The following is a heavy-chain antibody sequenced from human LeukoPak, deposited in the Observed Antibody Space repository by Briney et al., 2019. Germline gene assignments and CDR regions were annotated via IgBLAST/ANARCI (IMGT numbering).Heavy chain of an antibody. CDR1: GFTFSGYA. D-gene: IGHD6-19*01. V-gene: IGHV3-23*01. Sequence: GGSLRLSCAASGFTFSGYAMSWVRQAPGKGLEWVSGISANGGSTYYADSVKGRFTISRDNSKNTLYLQMNSLRAEDTAVYYCANSPWNWLVYFDYWGQGTLVTVS. J-gene: IGHJ4*02. CDR3: ANSPWNWLVYFDY. CDR2: ISANGGST.